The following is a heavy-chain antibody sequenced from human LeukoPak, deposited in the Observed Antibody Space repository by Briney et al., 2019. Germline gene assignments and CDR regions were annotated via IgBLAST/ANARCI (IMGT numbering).Heavy chain of an antibody. V-gene: IGHV1-18*01. CDR2: ISAYNGDT. Sequence: ASVKVSCKASGFTFTNYGISWVRQAPGQGLEWMGWISAYNGDTNYAQKLQGRVTMATDTSTSTAYMELRSLRSDDTAVYYCARDLERITMIVVGDNWFDPWGQGTLVTVSS. CDR1: GFTFTNYG. D-gene: IGHD3-22*01. J-gene: IGHJ5*02. CDR3: ARDLERITMIVVGDNWFDP.